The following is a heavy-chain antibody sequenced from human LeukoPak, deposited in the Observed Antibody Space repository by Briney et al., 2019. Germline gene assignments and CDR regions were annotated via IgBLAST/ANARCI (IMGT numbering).Heavy chain of an antibody. CDR2: ISAYNGNT. Sequence: ASVKVSFKASGYLFTSYGINWVRQAPSQGLEWMGWISAYNGNTNYAQKLQGRVTMTTDTSTSTAYMELRRLRSDDTAVYYCARAGTYKPFDPWGQGTLVTVSS. V-gene: IGHV1-18*01. J-gene: IGHJ5*02. D-gene: IGHD1-1*01. CDR1: GYLFTSYG. CDR3: ARAGTYKPFDP.